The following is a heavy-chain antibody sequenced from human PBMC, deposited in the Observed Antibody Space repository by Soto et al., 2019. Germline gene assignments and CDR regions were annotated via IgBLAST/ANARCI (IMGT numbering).Heavy chain of an antibody. J-gene: IGHJ4*02. CDR1: GGSISSGGYY. V-gene: IGHV4-31*03. Sequence: PSETLSLTCTVSGGSISSGGYYWSWIRQHPGKGLEWIGYIYYSGSTYYNPSLKSRVTISVDTSKNQFSLKLSSVTAADTAVYYCARFYDILTGYQIRGYYFDYWGQGTLVTVSS. D-gene: IGHD3-9*01. CDR3: ARFYDILTGYQIRGYYFDY. CDR2: IYYSGST.